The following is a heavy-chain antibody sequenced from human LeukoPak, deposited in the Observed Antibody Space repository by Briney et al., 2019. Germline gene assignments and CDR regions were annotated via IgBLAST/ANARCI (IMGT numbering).Heavy chain of an antibody. J-gene: IGHJ4*02. CDR2: IIPIFDTR. CDR3: ARTYYYDSSGYYFDY. D-gene: IGHD3-22*01. V-gene: IGHV1-69*13. CDR1: GYTFSSYA. Sequence: ASVKVSCKASGYTFSSYAISWVRQAPGQGLEWMGGIIPIFDTRNYAQKFQGRLTITADESTSTAYMELSSLRSEDTAVYYYARTYYYDSSGYYFDYWGQGTLVTVSS.